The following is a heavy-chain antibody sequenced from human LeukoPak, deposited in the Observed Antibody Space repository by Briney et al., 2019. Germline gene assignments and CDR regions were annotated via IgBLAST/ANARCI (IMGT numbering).Heavy chain of an antibody. Sequence: SESLSLTCTVSGGSISSSSYYWGWIRQPPGKGLEWIGSIYYSGSTYYNPSLKSRVTISVDTSKNQFSLKLSSVTAADTAVYYCARSGKIQLFDYWGQGTLVTVSS. D-gene: IGHD5-18*01. CDR1: GGSISSSSYY. J-gene: IGHJ4*02. CDR3: ARSGKIQLFDY. V-gene: IGHV4-39*01. CDR2: IYYSGST.